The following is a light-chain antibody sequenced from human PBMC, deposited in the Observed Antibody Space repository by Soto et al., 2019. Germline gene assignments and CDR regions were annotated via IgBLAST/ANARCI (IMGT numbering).Light chain of an antibody. CDR3: AVWDQSLTGWV. V-gene: IGLV1-47*01. J-gene: IGLJ3*02. CDR1: SSNIGSHF. CDR2: RDG. Sequence: QSVLTQTPSASGTPGQSLTISCSGSSSNIGSHFVYWYQHLPGTAPQLLIFRDGQRPSGVPARFFGSKSGTSASLAITGLRSEDEADYYCAVWDQSLTGWVFGGGTKLTVL.